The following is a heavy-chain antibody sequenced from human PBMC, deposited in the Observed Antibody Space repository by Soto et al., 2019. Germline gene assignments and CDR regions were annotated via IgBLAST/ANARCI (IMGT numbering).Heavy chain of an antibody. Sequence: QVQLQESGPGLVKPSQTLSLTCTVSGGSISSGDYYWSWIRQPPGKGLEWNGYINYSGSTYYNPSHERRVSLSVDTSKNQFSLKLSSVNAADTAVYYCARGRGGIWGQGTMVTVSS. CDR2: INYSGST. CDR1: GGSISSGDYY. V-gene: IGHV4-30-4*01. CDR3: ARGRGGI. J-gene: IGHJ3*02. D-gene: IGHD3-16*01.